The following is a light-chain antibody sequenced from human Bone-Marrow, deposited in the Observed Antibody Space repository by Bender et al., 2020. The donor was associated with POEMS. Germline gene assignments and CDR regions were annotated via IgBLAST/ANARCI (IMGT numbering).Light chain of an antibody. CDR3: SSHTSSSTVV. Sequence: QSALTQPVSVSGSPGQSITISCTGTSSDIGGYDYVSWYQKYADKAPKLMIYDVSRRPSGVSNRFSGSKSGNTASLTISGLQTDDEADYYCSSHTSSSTVVFGGGTKLTVL. V-gene: IGLV2-14*03. CDR1: SSDIGGYDY. CDR2: DVS. J-gene: IGLJ2*01.